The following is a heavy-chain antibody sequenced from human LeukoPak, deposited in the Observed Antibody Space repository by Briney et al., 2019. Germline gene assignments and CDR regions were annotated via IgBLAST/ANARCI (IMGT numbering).Heavy chain of an antibody. Sequence: ASVKVSCKASGYTFPSYFMHWVRQAPGQGLEWMGIINPTGGSTIYAQKFQGRVTMTEDTSTDTAYMELSSLRSEDTAVYYCATTRGSYYGPLDYWGQGTLVTVSS. V-gene: IGHV1-46*01. J-gene: IGHJ4*02. D-gene: IGHD1-26*01. CDR2: INPTGGST. CDR3: ATTRGSYYGPLDY. CDR1: GYTFPSYF.